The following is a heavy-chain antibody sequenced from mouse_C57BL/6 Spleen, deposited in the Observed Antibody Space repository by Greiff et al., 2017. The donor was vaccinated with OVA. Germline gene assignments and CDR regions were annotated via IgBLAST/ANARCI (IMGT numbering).Heavy chain of an antibody. D-gene: IGHD1-1*01. J-gene: IGHJ3*01. Sequence: VQLQQSGPELVKPGASVKISCKASGYTFTDYYMNWVKQSHGKSLEWIGDINPNNGGTSYNQKFKGKATLTVDKSSSTAYMELRSLTSEDSAVYYCARRIITTVEGFAYWGQGTLVTVSA. CDR3: ARRIITTVEGFAY. CDR1: GYTFTDYY. CDR2: INPNNGGT. V-gene: IGHV1-26*01.